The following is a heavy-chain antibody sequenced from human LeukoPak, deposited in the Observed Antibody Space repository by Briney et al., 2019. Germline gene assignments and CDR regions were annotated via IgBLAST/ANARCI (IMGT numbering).Heavy chain of an antibody. CDR2: ISSSSSYI. D-gene: IGHD3-22*01. Sequence: GGSLRLSCAASGFTFSSYSMNWVRQTPGKGLEWVSSISSSSSYIYYADSVKGRFTISRDNAKNSLYLQMNSLRAEDTAVYYCALDYYDSSGTRAGGAFDIWGQGTMVTVSS. CDR1: GFTFSSYS. J-gene: IGHJ3*02. CDR3: ALDYYDSSGTRAGGAFDI. V-gene: IGHV3-21*01.